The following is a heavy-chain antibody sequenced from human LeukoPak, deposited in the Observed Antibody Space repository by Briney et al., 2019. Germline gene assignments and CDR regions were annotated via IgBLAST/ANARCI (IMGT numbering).Heavy chain of an antibody. V-gene: IGHV1-46*01. D-gene: IGHD1-26*01. Sequence: GASVRVSCKASGYTFTSYYMHWVRQAPGQGLEWMGIINPSGGSTSYAEKFQGGVTISVDTSISTAYLQWSSLKASDTAMYYCVRSQWRYYPTDYWGQGTLVTVSS. CDR3: VRSQWRYYPTDY. J-gene: IGHJ4*02. CDR2: INPSGGST. CDR1: GYTFTSYY.